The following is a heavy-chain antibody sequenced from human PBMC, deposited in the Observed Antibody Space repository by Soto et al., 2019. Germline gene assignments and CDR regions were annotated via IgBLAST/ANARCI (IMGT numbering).Heavy chain of an antibody. CDR2: FDPEDGET. D-gene: IGHD2-2*01. CDR1: GYTLTELS. CDR3: ATDLAMGPAFDI. V-gene: IGHV1-24*01. J-gene: IGHJ3*02. Sequence: PSVKVSCKVSGYTLTELSMHWVRQAPGKGLEWMGGFDPEDGETIYAQKFQGRVTMTEDTSTDTAYMELSSLRSEDTAVYYCATDLAMGPAFDIWGQGTMVTVSS.